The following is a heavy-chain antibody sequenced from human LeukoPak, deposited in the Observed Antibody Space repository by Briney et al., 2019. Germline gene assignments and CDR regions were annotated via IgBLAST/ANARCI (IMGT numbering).Heavy chain of an antibody. J-gene: IGHJ3*02. V-gene: IGHV3-30*18. CDR1: RFSFSDYD. CDR2: ISYDGSRK. Sequence: GGSLRLSCRASRFSFSDYDMHWVRQAPGKGLEWVAVISYDGSRKHYGDSVKGRFTISRDNSESTLFLQMNSLRTDDTSVYFCAKYAYNWNAPDGFDMWGQGTMVIVSS. D-gene: IGHD1-1*01. CDR3: AKYAYNWNAPDGFDM.